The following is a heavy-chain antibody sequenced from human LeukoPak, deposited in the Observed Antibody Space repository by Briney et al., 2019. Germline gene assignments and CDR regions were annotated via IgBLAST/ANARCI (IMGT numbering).Heavy chain of an antibody. CDR2: INAGNGNT. Sequence: ASVKVSCKASGYTFTSYAMHWVRQAPGQRLEWMGWINAGNGNTKYSQKFQGRVTITRDTSASTAYMELSSLRSEDTAVYYCARDRDYTYGMDVWGQGTTVTVSS. CDR1: GYTFTSYA. J-gene: IGHJ6*02. D-gene: IGHD4-11*01. CDR3: ARDRDYTYGMDV. V-gene: IGHV1-3*01.